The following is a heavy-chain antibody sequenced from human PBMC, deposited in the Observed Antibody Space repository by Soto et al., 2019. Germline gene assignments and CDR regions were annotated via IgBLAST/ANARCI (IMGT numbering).Heavy chain of an antibody. CDR2: ISDDGSNK. CDR3: ARDRSVSAWYYVDY. J-gene: IGHJ4*02. V-gene: IGHV3-30-3*01. D-gene: IGHD6-25*01. CDR1: GFTFSSYA. Sequence: QTGGSLRLSCAASGFTFSSYAMHWVRQAPGKGLEWVAIISDDGSNKYNADSVKGRFTISRDNSRNTLFLQMNSLRAEDTAVYYCARDRSVSAWYYVDYWGQGTLVTVS.